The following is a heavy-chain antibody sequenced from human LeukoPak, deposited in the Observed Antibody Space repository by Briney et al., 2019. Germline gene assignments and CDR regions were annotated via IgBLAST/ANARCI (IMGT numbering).Heavy chain of an antibody. CDR2: IHSSGST. V-gene: IGHV4-4*07. J-gene: IGHJ4*02. CDR3: ARDNDFFDY. CDR1: GDSIRSYY. Sequence: PSETLSLTCTVSGDSIRSYYWSWIRQPAGKGLERIGRIHSSGSTHYNPSLKSRVTMSLDTSKNQFSLKLTSVTAADTAVYYCARDNDFFDYWGQGTLVTVSS.